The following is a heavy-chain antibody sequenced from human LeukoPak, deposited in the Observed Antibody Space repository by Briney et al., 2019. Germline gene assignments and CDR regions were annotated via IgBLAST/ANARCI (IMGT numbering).Heavy chain of an antibody. CDR2: IIPIFGTA. CDR3: ARQLERRYHYYMDV. Sequence: VASVKVSCKASGGTFSSYAISWVRQAPGQGLEWMGGIIPIFGTANYAQKFQGRVTITADESTSTAYMELSSLRSEDTAVYYCARQLERRYHYYMDVWGKGTTVTVSS. CDR1: GGTFSSYA. J-gene: IGHJ6*03. D-gene: IGHD1-1*01. V-gene: IGHV1-69*13.